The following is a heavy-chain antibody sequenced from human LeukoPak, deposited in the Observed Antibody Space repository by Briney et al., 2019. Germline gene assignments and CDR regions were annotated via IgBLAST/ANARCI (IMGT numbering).Heavy chain of an antibody. V-gene: IGHV3-30*02. D-gene: IGHD2-2*01. J-gene: IGHJ3*02. CDR1: GFTFSSYG. CDR2: IRYDGSNK. Sequence: GGSLRLSCAASGFTFSSYGMHWVRQAPGKELEWVAFIRYDGSNKYYADSVKGRFTISRDNSKNTLYLQMNSLRAEDTAVYYCAKDLSVYCSSTSCYLHDAFDIWGQGTMVTVSS. CDR3: AKDLSVYCSSTSCYLHDAFDI.